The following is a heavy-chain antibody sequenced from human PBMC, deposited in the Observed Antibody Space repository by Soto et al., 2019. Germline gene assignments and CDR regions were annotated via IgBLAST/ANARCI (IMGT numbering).Heavy chain of an antibody. V-gene: IGHV4-31*03. CDR1: GCSISSGGYY. Sequence: SETLSLTCTVSGCSISSGGYYWNWIRQHPGKGLEWIGYIYYSGSTYYNPSLKSRVTISVDMSKNQFSLRLTSVTAADTAVYYCAREDSQYDYFDYWGQGTLVTVSS. CDR3: AREDSQYDYFDY. J-gene: IGHJ4*02. D-gene: IGHD2-15*01. CDR2: IYYSGST.